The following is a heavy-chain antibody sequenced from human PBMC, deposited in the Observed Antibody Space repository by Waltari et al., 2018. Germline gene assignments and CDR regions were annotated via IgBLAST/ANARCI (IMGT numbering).Heavy chain of an antibody. CDR2: IWYDGSNK. Sequence: QVQLVESGGGVVQPGRSLRLSCAASGFTFSSYGMHWVRQAPGKGLEWVAVIWYDGSNKYYADSVKGRFTISRDNSKNTLYLQMNSLRAEDTAVYYCARASGGDYEGTYLDYWGQGTLVTVSS. CDR3: ARASGGDYEGTYLDY. J-gene: IGHJ4*02. V-gene: IGHV3-33*01. CDR1: GFTFSSYG. D-gene: IGHD4-17*01.